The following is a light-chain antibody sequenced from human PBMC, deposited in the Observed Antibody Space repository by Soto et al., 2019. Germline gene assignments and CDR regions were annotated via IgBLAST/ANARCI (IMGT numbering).Light chain of an antibody. Sequence: QSALTQPASVSGSPGQSITIPCTGTSSDVGGYNYVSWYQQHPGKAPKLMIYEVSNRPSGVSNHFSGSKSGNTASLTISGLQAEDEADYYCSSYTSSSTWVFGGGTKLTVL. J-gene: IGLJ3*02. CDR3: SSYTSSSTWV. V-gene: IGLV2-14*01. CDR1: SSDVGGYNY. CDR2: EVS.